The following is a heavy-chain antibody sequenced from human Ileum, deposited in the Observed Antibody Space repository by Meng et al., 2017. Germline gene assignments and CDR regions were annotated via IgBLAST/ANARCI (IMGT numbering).Heavy chain of an antibody. CDR3: ARWGGDSVRAFDI. J-gene: IGHJ3*02. CDR1: SDSITSYY. CDR2: GHYSGST. D-gene: IGHD2-21*02. Sequence: SETLSLTCSVSSDSITSYYWNWIRQPPGKGPEWIGYGHYSGSTSSSSSLKSRVSISVDMSRNQFSLKLNSVTAADTAVYYCARWGGDSVRAFDIWGQGTRVTVSS. V-gene: IGHV4-59*12.